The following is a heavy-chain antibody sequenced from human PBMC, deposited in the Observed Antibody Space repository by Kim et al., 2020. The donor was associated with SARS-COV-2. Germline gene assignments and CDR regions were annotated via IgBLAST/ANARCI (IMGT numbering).Heavy chain of an antibody. J-gene: IGHJ6*02. CDR3: AREIMVPSSRYYFYLMDV. CDR1: GGSITNYY. CDR2: IYNTGST. Sequence: SETLSLTCSVSGGSITNYYWSWIRQPPGKGLEWIGYIYNTGSTNYNPSLKSRVTISLDTSNKQFSLRLTSVTAADTAVYYCAREIMVPSSRYYFYLMDVWGPWTTVTVSS. D-gene: IGHD3-10*01. V-gene: IGHV4-59*13.